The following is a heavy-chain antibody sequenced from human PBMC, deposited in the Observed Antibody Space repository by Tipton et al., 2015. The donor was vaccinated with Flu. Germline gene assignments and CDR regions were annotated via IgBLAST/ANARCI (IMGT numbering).Heavy chain of an antibody. CDR2: IYYGGSA. CDR3: ARSPTRGYCSGGSCIYYYYYYMDV. J-gene: IGHJ6*03. Sequence: TLSLTCTVSDGSISNYYWSWIRQPPGKGLEYIGYIYYGGSATYSPPLKSRITISLDTSKNQFSLKLSSVTAADTAVYYCARSPTRGYCSGGSCIYYYYYYMDVWGKGTTVTVSS. D-gene: IGHD2-15*01. CDR1: DGSISNYY. V-gene: IGHV4-59*08.